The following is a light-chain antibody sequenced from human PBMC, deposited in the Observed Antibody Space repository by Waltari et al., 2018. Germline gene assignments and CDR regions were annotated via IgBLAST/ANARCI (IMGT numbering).Light chain of an antibody. CDR1: QSVSYN. J-gene: IGKJ1*01. CDR2: AAS. CDR3: QQYNDRPRT. V-gene: IGKV3-15*01. Sequence: EIVMTQSPVTLSVSPGERVTLSCRSSQSVSYNLAWYQQKPGQAPRLLIYAASTRATGIPARFSGSGSGSAFSLIISSLQSEDFAVYYCQQYNDRPRTFGQGTKVEIK.